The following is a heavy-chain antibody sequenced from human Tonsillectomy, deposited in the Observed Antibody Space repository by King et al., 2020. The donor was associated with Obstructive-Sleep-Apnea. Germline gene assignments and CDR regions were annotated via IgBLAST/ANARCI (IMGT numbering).Heavy chain of an antibody. D-gene: IGHD6-19*01. Sequence: VQLVESGGGVVQPGRSLRLSCVASGFTITNHGMNWLRHAPGTGLEWGAFIRYDGTNKYYVYSVQGRITISRDNFRNTVFLTMNSLIPEDTAVYYCAKEQWLPSFYYYGMDVWGQGTTVTVSS. CDR2: IRYDGTNK. J-gene: IGHJ6*02. V-gene: IGHV3-30*02. CDR3: AKEQWLPSFYYYGMDV. CDR1: GFTITNHG.